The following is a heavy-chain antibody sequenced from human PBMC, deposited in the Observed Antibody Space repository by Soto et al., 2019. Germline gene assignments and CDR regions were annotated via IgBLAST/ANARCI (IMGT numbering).Heavy chain of an antibody. D-gene: IGHD6-13*01. CDR1: GFTFSSYW. V-gene: IGHV3-74*01. J-gene: IGHJ5*02. Sequence: GGSLRLSCAASGFTFSSYWMHWVRQAPGKGLVWVSRINSDGSSTSYADSVKGRFTISRDNAKNTLYLQMNSLRAEDTAVYYCARAKGIAAAGTMRWFDPWGQGTLVTVSS. CDR3: ARAKGIAAAGTMRWFDP. CDR2: INSDGSST.